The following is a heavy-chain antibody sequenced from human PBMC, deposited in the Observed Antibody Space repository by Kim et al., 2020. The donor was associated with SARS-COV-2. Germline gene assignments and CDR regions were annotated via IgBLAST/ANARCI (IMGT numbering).Heavy chain of an antibody. CDR3: ARERGSGWYYYYYGMDV. D-gene: IGHD6-19*01. Sequence: SETLSLTCAVYGGSFSGYYWSWIRQPPGKGLEWIGEINHSGSTNYNPSLKSRVTISVDTSKNQFSLKLSSVTAADTAVYYCARERGSGWYYYYYGMDVWGQGTTVTVSS. CDR1: GGSFSGYY. V-gene: IGHV4-34*01. J-gene: IGHJ6*02. CDR2: INHSGST.